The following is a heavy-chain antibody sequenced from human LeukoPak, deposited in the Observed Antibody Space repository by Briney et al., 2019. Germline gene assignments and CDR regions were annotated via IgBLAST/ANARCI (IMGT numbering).Heavy chain of an antibody. V-gene: IGHV4-4*02. J-gene: IGHJ4*02. CDR2: VHLDGRT. CDR1: GGSISGTNW. CDR3: AREGGFYRPLDY. Sequence: SETLSLTCGVSGGSISGTNWWTWVRQPPGKGLEWIGEVHLDGRTNYNPSLKSRLTMSVDLSENHVSLKLTSVTAADTAVYYCAREGGFYRPLDYSGQGTLVTVSS. D-gene: IGHD3-3*01.